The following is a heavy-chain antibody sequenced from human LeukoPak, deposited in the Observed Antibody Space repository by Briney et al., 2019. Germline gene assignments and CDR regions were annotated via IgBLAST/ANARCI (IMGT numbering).Heavy chain of an antibody. Sequence: GGSLRLSCAASGFTVSSNYMNWVRQAPGKGLEWVSVIYSGGSTYSADSVRGRFTISRDNSKNTLYLQMNNLRAGDTAVYYCARGEDYGDYFDYWGQGTLVTVSS. CDR1: GFTVSSNY. CDR3: ARGEDYGDYFDY. J-gene: IGHJ4*02. D-gene: IGHD4-17*01. V-gene: IGHV3-53*01. CDR2: IYSGGST.